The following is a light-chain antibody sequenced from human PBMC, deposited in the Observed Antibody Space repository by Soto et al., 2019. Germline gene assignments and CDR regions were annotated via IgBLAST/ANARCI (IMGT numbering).Light chain of an antibody. CDR1: QSISGT. J-gene: IGKJ1*01. CDR3: QQYNYWPWR. V-gene: IGKV3-15*01. CDR2: GAS. Sequence: EIGMTQSAATLSVYQGGRATHSCRASQSISGTLAWYQQKPGQAPRLLIHGASTRAPGFPARFSGSGSGTDFHFSFSSLQSEECAVYYCQQYNYWPWRFGQGTKVDIK.